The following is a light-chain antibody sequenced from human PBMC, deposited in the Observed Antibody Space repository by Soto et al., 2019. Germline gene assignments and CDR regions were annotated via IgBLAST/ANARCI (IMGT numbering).Light chain of an antibody. CDR2: AAS. V-gene: IGKV1-39*01. Sequence: DIHMNQSRSSLSASVGYRVTITCRASQSISSYLNWYQQKPGKAPKLLIYAASSLQSGVPSRFSGSGSGTDFTLTISSLQPEDFATYYCQQSYSTPQTFGQGTKVDIK. CDR3: QQSYSTPQT. CDR1: QSISSY. J-gene: IGKJ1*01.